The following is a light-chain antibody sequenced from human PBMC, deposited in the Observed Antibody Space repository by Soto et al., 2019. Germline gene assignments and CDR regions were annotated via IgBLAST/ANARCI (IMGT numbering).Light chain of an antibody. CDR3: QQYNNWPLT. CDR1: QSISRN. CDR2: AAS. Sequence: EIVMTQSPATLSVSPGERATLSCRASQSISRNLAWYQQKPGQAPRLLIYAASTRATGLPARFSGSGSGTEFTLTISSLQSEDFAVYSCQQYNNWPLTFGQGTK. V-gene: IGKV3-15*01. J-gene: IGKJ1*01.